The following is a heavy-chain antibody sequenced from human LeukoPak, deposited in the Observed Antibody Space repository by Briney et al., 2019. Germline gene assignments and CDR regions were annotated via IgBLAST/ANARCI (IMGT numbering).Heavy chain of an antibody. V-gene: IGHV4-4*07. CDR3: ARDLVDSSGSNWFDP. J-gene: IGHJ5*02. Sequence: PSETLSLTCTVSGACISSYYWSWIRQPAGKGLEWIGRIYISGSTKYNPSLKCRVTMSVDTSKNHFSLKLRSVTAADTAIYYCARDLVDSSGSNWFDPWGQGTLVTVSS. CDR1: GACISSYY. D-gene: IGHD6-19*01. CDR2: IYISGST.